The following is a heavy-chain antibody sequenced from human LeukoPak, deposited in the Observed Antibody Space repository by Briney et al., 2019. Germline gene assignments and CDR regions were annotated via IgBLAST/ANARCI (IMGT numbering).Heavy chain of an antibody. J-gene: IGHJ4*02. CDR3: STGKTYDSSAYYTRF. Sequence: GGSLRLSCAASGFTLSSYGMHWVRQAPGKGLEWVAFIRYDGSNKYYADSVKGRFTISRDNSKNTLSLQMNSLKTEDTAVYYCSTGKTYDSSAYYTRFWGQGTLVTVSS. CDR1: GFTLSSYG. D-gene: IGHD3-22*01. CDR2: IRYDGSNK. V-gene: IGHV3-30*02.